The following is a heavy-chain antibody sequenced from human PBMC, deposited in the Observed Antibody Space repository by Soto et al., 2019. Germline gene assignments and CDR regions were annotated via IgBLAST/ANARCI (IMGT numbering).Heavy chain of an antibody. V-gene: IGHV4-31*03. CDR3: ARDQGGSGSYYDYYYYMDV. D-gene: IGHD3-10*01. CDR2: IYYSGST. Sequence: SETLCLTSTVPGRSITSGGYYWSWIRQPPGKGLEWIGYIYYSGSTYYNPSLKSRVTISVDTSKNQFSLKLSSVTAADTAVYYCARDQGGSGSYYDYYYYMDVWGKGTTVTVSS. CDR1: GRSITSGGYY. J-gene: IGHJ6*03.